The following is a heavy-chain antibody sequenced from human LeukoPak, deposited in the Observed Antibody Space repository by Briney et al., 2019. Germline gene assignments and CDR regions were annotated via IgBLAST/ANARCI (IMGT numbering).Heavy chain of an antibody. CDR3: ARHPSSSSRGKQVYYYYMDV. D-gene: IGHD6-13*01. Sequence: SETLSLTCTVSGGSISSYYWSWIRQPPGKGLEWIGSIYYSGSTYYNPSLKSRVTISVDTSKNQFSLKLSSVTAADTAVYYCARHPSSSSRGKQVYYYYMDVWGKGATVTVSS. CDR1: GGSISSYY. V-gene: IGHV4-59*05. J-gene: IGHJ6*03. CDR2: IYYSGST.